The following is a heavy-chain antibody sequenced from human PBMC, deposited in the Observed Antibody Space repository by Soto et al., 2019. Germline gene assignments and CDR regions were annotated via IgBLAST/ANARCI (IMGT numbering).Heavy chain of an antibody. CDR3: ARGGHVVVVTAALDY. CDR1: GDTFTDYY. CDR2: VNPSGGHT. Sequence: QVQLMQSGAEVKKPGASVKVSCKASGDTFTDYYIHCVRQAPGQGLEWMGTVNPSGGHTTYAHHFLGRVTMTRDTSTSTLYMELTSLTSDDTAVYYCARGGHVVVVTAALDYWGQGTLVTVSS. D-gene: IGHD2-21*02. J-gene: IGHJ4*02. V-gene: IGHV1-46*01.